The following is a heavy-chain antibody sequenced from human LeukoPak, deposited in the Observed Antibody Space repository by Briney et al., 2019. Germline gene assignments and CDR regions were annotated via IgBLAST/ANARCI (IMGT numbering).Heavy chain of an antibody. CDR3: ARDRALDI. J-gene: IGHJ3*02. V-gene: IGHV3-48*03. CDR2: ISTSGSSI. CDR1: RFPFSTYE. Sequence: GGSLSHSCAASRFPFSTYEMNWVRPAPGKGLEWVSYISTSGSSIYYAESVKGRFTISRDNAKNSLYLQMNSLRTEDTAVYYCARDRALDIWGQGTMVTVSS. D-gene: IGHD3-10*01.